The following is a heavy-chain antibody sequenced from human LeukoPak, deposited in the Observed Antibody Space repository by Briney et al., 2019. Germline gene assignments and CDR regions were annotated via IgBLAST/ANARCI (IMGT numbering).Heavy chain of an antibody. J-gene: IGHJ5*02. CDR1: GGSMSRNSYY. D-gene: IGHD1-1*01. Sequence: SETLSLTCTVSGGSMSRNSYYWGWIRQPPGKGLEWIGSIYYSGSTYYNPSLRSRVTISVDTSKNQFSLKLSSVTAADTAVYYCARRGNWNEVPPKNWFDPWGLGTLVTVSS. V-gene: IGHV4-39*01. CDR2: IYYSGST. CDR3: ARRGNWNEVPPKNWFDP.